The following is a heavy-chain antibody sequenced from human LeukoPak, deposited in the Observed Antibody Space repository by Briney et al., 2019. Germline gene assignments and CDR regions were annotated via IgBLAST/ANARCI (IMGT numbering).Heavy chain of an antibody. CDR3: ARVRSDYGDPLGFDY. Sequence: GGSLRLSCAASGFTVSSNYMSWVRQAPGKGLEWVSVIYSGGSTYYADSVKGRFTISRDNSKNTLYLQMNSLRAEDTAVYYCARVRSDYGDPLGFDYWGQGTLVTVFS. CDR1: GFTVSSNY. D-gene: IGHD4-17*01. J-gene: IGHJ4*02. V-gene: IGHV3-53*01. CDR2: IYSGGST.